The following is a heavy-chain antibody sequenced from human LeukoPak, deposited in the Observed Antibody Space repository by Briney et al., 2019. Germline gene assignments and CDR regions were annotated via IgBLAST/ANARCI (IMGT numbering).Heavy chain of an antibody. J-gene: IGHJ4*02. Sequence: SETLSLTCAVYGVSFSGYYWSWIRQPPGKGLEWIGEINHSGSTNYNPSLKSRVTISVDTSKNQFSLKLSSVTAADTAVYFCARDGALPGGGDYLFDYWGQGTLVTVSS. CDR2: INHSGST. CDR1: GVSFSGYY. CDR3: ARDGALPGGGDYLFDY. V-gene: IGHV4-34*01. D-gene: IGHD2-21*01.